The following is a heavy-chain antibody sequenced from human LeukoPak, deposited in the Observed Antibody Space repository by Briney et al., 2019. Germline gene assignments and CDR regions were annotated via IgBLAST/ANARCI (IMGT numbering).Heavy chain of an antibody. CDR3: TRGIVAKYGMDV. D-gene: IGHD5-12*01. CDR1: GFTFGDYA. V-gene: IGHV3-49*04. CDR2: IRSKAYGGTT. J-gene: IGHJ6*02. Sequence: GRSLRLSCTASGFTFGDYAMSWVRQAPGKGLEWVGFIRSKAYGGTTEYAASVKSRFTISRDDSKSIAYLQMNSLKTEDTAVYYCTRGIVAKYGMDVWGQGTTVTVSS.